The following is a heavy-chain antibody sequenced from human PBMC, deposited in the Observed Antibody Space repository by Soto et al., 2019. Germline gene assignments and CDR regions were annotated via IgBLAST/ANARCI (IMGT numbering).Heavy chain of an antibody. J-gene: IGHJ3*02. V-gene: IGHV3-30*18. Sequence: GGSLRLSCAASGFTFSSYGMHWVRQAPGKGLEWVAVISYDGSNKYYADSVKGRFTISRDKSKDTLYLQMNSLRAEDTAVYYCAKVPTTVTTGGDAFDIWGQGTMVTVSS. D-gene: IGHD4-17*01. CDR3: AKVPTTVTTGGDAFDI. CDR1: GFTFSSYG. CDR2: ISYDGSNK.